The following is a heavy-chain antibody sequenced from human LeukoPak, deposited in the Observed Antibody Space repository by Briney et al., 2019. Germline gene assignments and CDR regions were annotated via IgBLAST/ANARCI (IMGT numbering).Heavy chain of an antibody. CDR1: GYTFTGYY. J-gene: IGHJ6*03. V-gene: IGHV1-2*02. D-gene: IGHD6-6*01. Sequence: ASVKVSCKASGYTFTGYYMHWVRQAPGQGLEWMGWINPNSGGTNYAQKFQGRVTVTRDTSISTAYMELSRLRSDDTAVYYCAVRQLGVPGNQNPHYYMDVWGKGTTVTVSS. CDR2: INPNSGGT. CDR3: AVRQLGVPGNQNPHYYMDV.